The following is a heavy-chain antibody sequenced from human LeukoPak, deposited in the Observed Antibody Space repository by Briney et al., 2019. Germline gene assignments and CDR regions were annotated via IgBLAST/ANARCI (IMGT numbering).Heavy chain of an antibody. V-gene: IGHV3-21*01. J-gene: IGHJ3*02. D-gene: IGHD1-26*01. CDR3: ARDQSRPIVGATTGAFDI. CDR1: GFTFSSYS. Sequence: PGGSLRLSCAASGFTFSSYSMTWVRQAPGKGLEWVSSISSSSSYIYYADSVKGRFTISRDNAKTSLYLQMNSLRAEDTAVYYCARDQSRPIVGATTGAFDIWGQGTMVTVSS. CDR2: ISSSSSYI.